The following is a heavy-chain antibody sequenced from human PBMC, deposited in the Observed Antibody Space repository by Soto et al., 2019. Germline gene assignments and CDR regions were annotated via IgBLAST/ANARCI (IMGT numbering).Heavy chain of an antibody. CDR3: ARSIAARPNYYYYGMDV. J-gene: IGHJ6*02. CDR1: GFTFSSYS. D-gene: IGHD6-6*01. CDR2: ISSSSSYI. Sequence: PGGSLRLSCAASGFTFSSYSMNWVRRAPGKGLEWVSSISSSSSYIYYADSVKGRFTISRDNAKNSLYLQMNSLRAEDTAVYYCARSIAARPNYYYYGMDVWGQGTTVTVSS. V-gene: IGHV3-21*01.